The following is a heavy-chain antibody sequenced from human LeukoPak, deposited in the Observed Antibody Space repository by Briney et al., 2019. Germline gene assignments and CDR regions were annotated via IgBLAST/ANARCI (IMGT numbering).Heavy chain of an antibody. CDR1: GYTFTGYY. D-gene: IGHD3-9*01. V-gene: IGHV1-2*02. Sequence: AASVKVSCKASGYTFTGYYMHWVRQAPGQGLEWMGWINPNSGGTNYAQKFQGRVTMTRDTSISTAYMELSRLRSDDTAVYYCARDWELRYFDWLLTREYYFDYWGQGTLVTVSS. J-gene: IGHJ4*02. CDR3: ARDWELRYFDWLLTREYYFDY. CDR2: INPNSGGT.